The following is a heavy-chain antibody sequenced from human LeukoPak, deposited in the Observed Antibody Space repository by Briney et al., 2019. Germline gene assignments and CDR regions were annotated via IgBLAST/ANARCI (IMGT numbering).Heavy chain of an antibody. D-gene: IGHD3-9*01. CDR3: ARQTLDLDASDI. Sequence: SGGSLKISCKGYGYSFPNYWIAWVRQMPGKGLEWMGIIYPGDSDTRYSPSFQGQVTISADKSTTTAYLQWSSLKASDTAMFYCARQTLDLDASDIWGQGTMVTVPS. V-gene: IGHV5-51*01. CDR2: IYPGDSDT. J-gene: IGHJ3*02. CDR1: GYSFPNYW.